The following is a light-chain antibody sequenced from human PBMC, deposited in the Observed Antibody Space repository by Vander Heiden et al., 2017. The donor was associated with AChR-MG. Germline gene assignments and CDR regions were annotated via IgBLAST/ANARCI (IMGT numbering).Light chain of an antibody. V-gene: IGLV2-14*03. Sequence: QSALTQSASVSGSPGQAITIPCAGTSSDVGGYKYVSWYQQHPGKVPKLMIYDVSNRPSGVSNRFSGSKSANTASLTISGLQAEYEATYYCTSYSRTGWMFGGGTKLTVL. CDR2: DVS. CDR3: TSYSRTGWM. J-gene: IGLJ3*02. CDR1: SSDVGGYKY.